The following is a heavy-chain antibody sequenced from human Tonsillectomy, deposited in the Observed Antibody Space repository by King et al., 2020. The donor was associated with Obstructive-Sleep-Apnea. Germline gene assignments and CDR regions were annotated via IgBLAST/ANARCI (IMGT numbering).Heavy chain of an antibody. CDR2: IFDSGNT. D-gene: IGHD3-22*01. CDR3: ARQRYYYDSSGHYYPAFDH. Sequence: QLQESGPGLVKPSETLSLTCTVSGGSISTYYWSWIRQPPGTGLEWIGYIFDSGNTRYNPALKSRVTISVDTSKNQFSLRLSSVTSADTAVYYCARQRYYYDSSGHYYPAFDHWGRGTLVTVSS. CDR1: GGSISTYY. V-gene: IGHV4-59*01. J-gene: IGHJ4*02.